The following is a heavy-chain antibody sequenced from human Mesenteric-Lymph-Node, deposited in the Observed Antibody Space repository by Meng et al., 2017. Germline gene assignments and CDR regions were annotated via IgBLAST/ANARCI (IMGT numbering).Heavy chain of an antibody. D-gene: IGHD6-13*01. Sequence: ASVKVSCKASGGTFSSYAISWVRQAPGQGLEWMGIINPSGGSTSYAQKFQGRVTMTRDTSTSTVYMELSSLRSEDTAVYYCARDSASSWYKVDYWGQGTLVTVSS. J-gene: IGHJ4*02. CDR1: GGTFSSYA. CDR2: INPSGGST. CDR3: ARDSASSWYKVDY. V-gene: IGHV1-46*01.